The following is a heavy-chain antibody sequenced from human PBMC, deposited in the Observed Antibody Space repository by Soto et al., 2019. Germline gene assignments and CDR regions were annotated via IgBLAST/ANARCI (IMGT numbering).Heavy chain of an antibody. CDR1: VCSVSSVVKY. D-gene: IGHD2-15*01. J-gene: IGHJ6*02. CDR2: LYYAGRT. CDR3: AREWELLPYDVMDI. Sequence: VQLQQSGPGKVTPSEPLALICSVSVCSVSSVVKYRTCIRQPPGKVLEWIGSLYYAGRTNYNPSLTSRVNLSPDASTNQFDPQLGAVTAGDRGVYFCAREWELLPYDVMDIWGEGTKVAVS. V-gene: IGHV4-61*08.